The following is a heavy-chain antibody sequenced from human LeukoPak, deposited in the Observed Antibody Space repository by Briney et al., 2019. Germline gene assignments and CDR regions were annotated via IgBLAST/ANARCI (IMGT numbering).Heavy chain of an antibody. D-gene: IGHD3-3*01. CDR1: GGSFSGYY. Sequence: SETLSLTCAVYGGSFSGYYWSWIRQPPGKGLEWIGEINHSGSTNYNPSLKSRVTISVDTSKNQFSLKLSSVTAADTAVYYCARGRGITIFGVVTTYGMDVWGQGTTVTVSS. V-gene: IGHV4-34*01. J-gene: IGHJ6*02. CDR3: ARGRGITIFGVVTTYGMDV. CDR2: INHSGST.